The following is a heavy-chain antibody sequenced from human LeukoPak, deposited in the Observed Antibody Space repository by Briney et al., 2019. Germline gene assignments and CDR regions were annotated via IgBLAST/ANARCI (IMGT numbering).Heavy chain of an antibody. CDR3: GRHGYDFWSGYLDY. Sequence: GSLRLSCAASGFTFSSYAMSWIRQPPGKGLEWIGYIYYRGNTNYNPSLKSPVTISVDTSKNQFSLKMRSVTAADTAVYYCGRHGYDFWSGYLDYWGQGTLVTVPS. CDR1: GFTFSSYA. CDR2: IYYRGNT. J-gene: IGHJ4*02. V-gene: IGHV4-59*01. D-gene: IGHD3-3*01.